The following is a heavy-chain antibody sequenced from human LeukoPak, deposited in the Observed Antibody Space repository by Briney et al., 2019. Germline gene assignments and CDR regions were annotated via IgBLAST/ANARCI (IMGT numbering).Heavy chain of an antibody. CDR1: GFTFSGSA. CDR2: IRSKANSYAT. D-gene: IGHD6-19*01. J-gene: IGHJ6*02. Sequence: PGGSLRLSCAASGFTFSGSAMRWVRQASGKGLEWIGRIRSKANSYATAYAASVKGRFTISRDDSKNTAYLQMNSLKTEDTAVYYCTRPNLASGWLGGSYYYGMDVWGQGTTVTVSS. V-gene: IGHV3-73*01. CDR3: TRPNLASGWLGGSYYYGMDV.